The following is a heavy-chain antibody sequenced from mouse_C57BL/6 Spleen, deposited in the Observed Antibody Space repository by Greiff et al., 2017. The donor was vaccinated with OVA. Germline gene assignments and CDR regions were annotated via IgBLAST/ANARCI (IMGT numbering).Heavy chain of an antibody. CDR3: ARYDYGGRFAY. CDR1: GYTFTSYW. J-gene: IGHJ3*01. CDR2: IYPSDSET. V-gene: IGHV1-61*01. Sequence: QVQLQQPGAELVRPGSSVKLSCKASGYTFTSYWMDWVKQRPGQGLEWIGNIYPSDSETHYNQKFKDKATLTVDKSSSTAYMQLSSLTSEDSAVYYCARYDYGGRFAYWGQGTLVTVSA. D-gene: IGHD2-4*01.